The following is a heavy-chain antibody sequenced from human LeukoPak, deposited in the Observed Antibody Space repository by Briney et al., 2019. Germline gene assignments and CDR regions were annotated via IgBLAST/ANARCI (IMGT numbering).Heavy chain of an antibody. CDR3: ARVKPFDP. CDR2: INHSGST. J-gene: IGHJ5*02. Sequence: SETLSLTCTVSGGSISSYYWSWIRQPPGKGLEWIGEINHSGSTNYNPSLKSRVTISVDTSKNQFSLKLSSVTAADTAVYYCARVKPFDPWGQGTLVTVSS. CDR1: GGSISSYY. V-gene: IGHV4-34*01.